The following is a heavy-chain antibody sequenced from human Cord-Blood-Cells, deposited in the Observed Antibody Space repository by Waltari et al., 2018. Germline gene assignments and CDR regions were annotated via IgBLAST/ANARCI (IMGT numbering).Heavy chain of an antibody. Sequence: QVTLKESGPALVKPTQTLTLTCTFSGFSLSTSGMRVSWIRQPPGKALEWLARIYWDDDKFYSTSLKTRLTISKDTSKNQVVLTMTNMDPVDTATYYCARTGYSSSSSVGWFDPWGQGTLVTVSS. V-gene: IGHV2-70*04. CDR1: GFSLSTSGMR. D-gene: IGHD6-6*01. CDR2: IYWDDDK. J-gene: IGHJ5*02. CDR3: ARTGYSSSSSVGWFDP.